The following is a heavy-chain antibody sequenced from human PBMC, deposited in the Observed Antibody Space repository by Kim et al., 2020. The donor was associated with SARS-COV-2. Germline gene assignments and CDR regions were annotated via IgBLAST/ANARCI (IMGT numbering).Heavy chain of an antibody. Sequence: YAQGFTGRFVFSLDTSVSTAYLQISSLKAEDTAVYYCARNDILTGYYSDYWGQGTLVTVSS. D-gene: IGHD3-9*01. V-gene: IGHV7-4-1*02. J-gene: IGHJ4*02. CDR3: ARNDILTGYYSDY.